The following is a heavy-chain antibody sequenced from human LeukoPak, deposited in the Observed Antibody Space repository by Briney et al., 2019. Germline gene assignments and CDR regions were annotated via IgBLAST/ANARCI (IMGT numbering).Heavy chain of an antibody. D-gene: IGHD3-10*01. V-gene: IGHV3-53*05. CDR2: IYTGGST. J-gene: IGHJ4*02. Sequence: TGGSLRLSCAASGFTVSSNYMSWVRQAPGKGLEWVSVIYTGGSTYYKDSVKGRFTISRDNSKNTLYLQMNSLRAEDTAVYYCAKDRGSSGSYYTFDYWGQGTLVTVSS. CDR3: AKDRGSSGSYYTFDY. CDR1: GFTVSSNY.